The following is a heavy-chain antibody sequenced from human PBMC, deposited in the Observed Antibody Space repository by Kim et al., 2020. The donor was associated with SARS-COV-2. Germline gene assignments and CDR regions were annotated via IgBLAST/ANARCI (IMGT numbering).Heavy chain of an antibody. J-gene: IGHJ4*02. CDR3: ARGHYGSGSCMDY. D-gene: IGHD3-10*01. CDR1: GGTFSSYA. CDR2: IIPILGIA. V-gene: IGHV1-69*04. Sequence: SVKVSCKASGGTFSSYAISWVRQAPGQGLEWMGRIIPILGIANYAQKFQGRVTITADKSTSTAYMELSSLRSEDTAVYYCARGHYGSGSCMDYWGQGTLVTVSS.